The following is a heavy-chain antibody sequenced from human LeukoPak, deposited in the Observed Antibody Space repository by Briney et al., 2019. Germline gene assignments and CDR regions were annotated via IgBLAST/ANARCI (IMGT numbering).Heavy chain of an antibody. CDR2: INPNSGGT. D-gene: IGHD5-24*01. J-gene: IGHJ4*02. Sequence: ASVKVSCKASGYTFTGYYMHWVRQAPGQGLEWMGWINPNSGGTNYAQKFQGRVTMTRDTSISTAYMELCRLRSDDTAVYYCARGRGDGYNYADYWGQGTLVTVSS. CDR1: GYTFTGYY. CDR3: ARGRGDGYNYADY. V-gene: IGHV1-2*02.